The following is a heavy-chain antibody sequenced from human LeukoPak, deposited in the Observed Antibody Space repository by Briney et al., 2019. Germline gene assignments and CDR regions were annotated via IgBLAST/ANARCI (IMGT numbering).Heavy chain of an antibody. D-gene: IGHD3-10*01. CDR2: IYYSGST. CDR1: GGSISSYY. CDR3: ARDMYYYGSGSYRFDY. V-gene: IGHV4-59*12. Sequence: SETLSLTCTVSGGSISSYYWTWIRQPPGKGLEWIGYIYYSGSTNYNPSLKSRVTISVDTSKNQFSLKLSSVTAADTAVYYCARDMYYYGSGSYRFDYWGQGTLVTVSS. J-gene: IGHJ4*02.